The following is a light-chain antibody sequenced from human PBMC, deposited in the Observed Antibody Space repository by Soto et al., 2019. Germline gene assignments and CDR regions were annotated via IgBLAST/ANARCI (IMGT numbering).Light chain of an antibody. J-gene: IGLJ3*02. Sequence: QSVLTQPPSPSGSPGQSVTISCPGTSNEGGGYNYVSWYQQYPGRAPKLMIYEVTKRPSGVPDRFSGSKSGNTASLTVSGLQAEDEADYYCSSYAASNNFYFVFGGGTKVTVL. CDR3: SSYAASNNFYFV. CDR2: EVT. CDR1: SNEGGGYNY. V-gene: IGLV2-8*01.